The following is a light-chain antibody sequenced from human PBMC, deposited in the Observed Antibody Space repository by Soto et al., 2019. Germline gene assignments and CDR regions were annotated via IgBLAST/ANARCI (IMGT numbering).Light chain of an antibody. CDR1: QGISNS. CDR2: CAS. J-gene: IGKJ1*01. Sequence: ALQLTQSPSSLSASIGDRVTITCRASQGISNSLAWYQQKPGKAPKLLIYCASTLQRGVPSRFSGSGSATDFPLPIVSLQPEDFPTYYCPHYLNSPWTFGQGTKVDIK. V-gene: IGKV1D-13*01. CDR3: PHYLNSPWT.